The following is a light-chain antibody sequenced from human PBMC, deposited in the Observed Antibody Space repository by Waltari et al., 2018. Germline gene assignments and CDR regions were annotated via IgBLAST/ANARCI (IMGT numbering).Light chain of an antibody. CDR2: DVS. Sequence: QSALTQPRSVSGSPGQSVTISCTGTSSDVGGYHYVSWYQQQPGKAPKFLIYDVSKRPSGVPDRFSVSKSGNTASLTISGRQAEDEADYYCSSYAGSYTVIFGGGTKVTVL. J-gene: IGLJ2*01. CDR1: SSDVGGYHY. CDR3: SSYAGSYTVI. V-gene: IGLV2-11*01.